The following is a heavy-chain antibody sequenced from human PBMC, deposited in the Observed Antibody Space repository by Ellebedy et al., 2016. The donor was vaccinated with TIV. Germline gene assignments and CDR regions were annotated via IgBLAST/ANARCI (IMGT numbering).Heavy chain of an antibody. J-gene: IGHJ6*02. CDR3: ASGDYGDYYHYGMDV. D-gene: IGHD4-17*01. CDR1: GFTLNNYG. Sequence: GGSLRLXCTASGFTLNNYGMHWVRQAPGKGLEWVALIWYDGSNTYYADSVKGRFTISRDNSKDTLYLQMNSLRPEDTAVYYCASGDYGDYYHYGMDVWGQGTTVTVSS. CDR2: IWYDGSNT. V-gene: IGHV3-30*02.